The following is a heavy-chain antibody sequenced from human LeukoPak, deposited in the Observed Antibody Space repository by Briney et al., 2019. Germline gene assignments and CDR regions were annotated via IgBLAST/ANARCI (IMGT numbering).Heavy chain of an antibody. V-gene: IGHV3-21*01. CDR2: ISSSSSYI. CDR3: ARDVAATGQGFDY. Sequence: PGGSLRLSCAASGFTFSGHSMNWVRQAPGKGLEWVSSISSSSSYIYYADSVKGRFTISRDNAKNSLYLQMNSLRAEDTAVYYCARDVAATGQGFDYWGQGTLVTVSS. CDR1: GFTFSGHS. J-gene: IGHJ4*02. D-gene: IGHD2-15*01.